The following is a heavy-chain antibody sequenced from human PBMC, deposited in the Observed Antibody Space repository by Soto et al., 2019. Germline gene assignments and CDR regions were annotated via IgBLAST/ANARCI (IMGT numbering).Heavy chain of an antibody. CDR1: GFTFSNYA. CDR2: ISATGST. J-gene: IGHJ4*02. V-gene: IGHV3-23*01. D-gene: IGHD6-25*01. CDR3: TNLSNKWAAAQRGYSAS. Sequence: GGSLRLSCEASGFTFSNYAMSWVRQAPGKGLEWVSTISATGSTLYADSVKGRFTISRDNSKNTVYLQMNFLRAEDTAVYYRTNLSNKWAAAQRGYSASWGQATLVTGS.